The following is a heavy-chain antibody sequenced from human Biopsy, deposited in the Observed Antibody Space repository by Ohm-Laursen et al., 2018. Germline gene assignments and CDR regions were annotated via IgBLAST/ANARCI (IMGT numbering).Heavy chain of an antibody. V-gene: IGHV1-69*06. D-gene: IGHD3-10*01. J-gene: IGHJ5*02. CDR2: IIPIFDTA. CDR3: ARADPPLFYYGSGSSNWFDP. Sequence: GASVKVSCKASGGTLSNYAINWVRQAPGQGLEWMGGIIPIFDTANYAQKFQDRVTITADKSTFTAYMELSSLRSEDTAVYFCARADPPLFYYGSGSSNWFDPWGQGTLVTVSS. CDR1: GGTLSNYA.